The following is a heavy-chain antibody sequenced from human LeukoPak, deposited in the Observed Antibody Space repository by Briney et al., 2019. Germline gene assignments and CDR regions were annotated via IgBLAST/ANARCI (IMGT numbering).Heavy chain of an antibody. D-gene: IGHD6-13*01. CDR2: INPNSGGT. CDR1: GYTFTDYY. V-gene: IGHV1-2*02. CDR3: ARAIAGAGSKGYFDY. J-gene: IGHJ4*02. Sequence: ASVKVSCKASGYTFTDYYMHWVRQAPGQGLEWMGWINPNSGGTNYAQKFQDRVTMTRDTSISTAYMELSRLRSDDTAVYYCARAIAGAGSKGYFDYWGQGTLVTVSS.